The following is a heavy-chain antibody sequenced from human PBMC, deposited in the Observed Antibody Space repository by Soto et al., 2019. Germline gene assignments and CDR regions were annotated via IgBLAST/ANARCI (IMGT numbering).Heavy chain of an antibody. CDR1: GFTFSGYA. CDR3: AKDDNGGITRWSRFDP. V-gene: IGHV3-23*01. Sequence: EVQLLESGGGLVQPGGSLRLSCVASGFTFSGYAMSWVRQAPGKGLEWVSHISNTGGNTYYADSVKGRFTISRDNSKNTLYLQLHSLSAEDTAVYFCAKDDNGGITRWSRFDPWGQGTLVTVSS. CDR2: ISNTGGNT. D-gene: IGHD2-8*01. J-gene: IGHJ5*02.